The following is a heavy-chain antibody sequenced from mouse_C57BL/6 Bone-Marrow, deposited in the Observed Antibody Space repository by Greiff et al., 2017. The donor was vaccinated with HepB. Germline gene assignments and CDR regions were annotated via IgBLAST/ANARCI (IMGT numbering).Heavy chain of an antibody. J-gene: IGHJ3*01. CDR3: ARRSYYSPPPGFAY. CDR1: GYAFTNYL. V-gene: IGHV1-54*01. Sequence: QVQLQQSGAELVRPGTSVKVSCKASGYAFTNYLIEWVKQRPGQGLEWIGVINPGSGGTNYNEKFKGKATLTADKSSSTAYMQLSSLTSEDSAVYFCARRSYYSPPPGFAYWGQGTLVTVSA. D-gene: IGHD2-12*01. CDR2: INPGSGGT.